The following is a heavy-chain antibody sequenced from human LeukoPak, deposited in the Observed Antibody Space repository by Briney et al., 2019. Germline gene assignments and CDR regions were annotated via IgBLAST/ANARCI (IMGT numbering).Heavy chain of an antibody. D-gene: IGHD6-19*01. V-gene: IGHV3-23*01. Sequence: GGSLRLSCAASGPTSGCCAMSWVRQAPGKGLEWVSAISGSGGSAYYADSVKGRFTVSRDNSKNTLYLQMNSLRVEDTATYYCASRPTSAAVAPSDYWGQGTLVTVSS. CDR1: GPTSGCCA. CDR3: ASRPTSAAVAPSDY. J-gene: IGHJ4*02. CDR2: ISGSGGSA.